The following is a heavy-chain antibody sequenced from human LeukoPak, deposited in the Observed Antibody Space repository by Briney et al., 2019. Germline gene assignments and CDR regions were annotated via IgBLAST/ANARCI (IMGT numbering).Heavy chain of an antibody. D-gene: IGHD1-26*01. CDR3: VRTWVRGASSYHFDY. CDR1: RFTFSNYE. Sequence: PGGSLRLSCAASRFTFSNYELNWVRQAPGKGLEWVSYISGSGNTIYYADSVKGRFTISRDNAKNSLYLQMNSLRAEDTAIYYCVRTWVRGASSYHFDYWGQGTLVTVSS. CDR2: ISGSGNTI. J-gene: IGHJ4*02. V-gene: IGHV3-48*03.